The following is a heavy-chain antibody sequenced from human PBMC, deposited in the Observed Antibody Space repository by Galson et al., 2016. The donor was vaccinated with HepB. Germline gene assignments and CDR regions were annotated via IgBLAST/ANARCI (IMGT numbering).Heavy chain of an antibody. CDR2: IWYDGSNK. J-gene: IGHJ6*03. D-gene: IGHD4-17*01. CDR3: ARRYGDYDLVYYYYYYMDV. CDR1: GFTFSSYG. V-gene: IGHV3-33*01. Sequence: SLRLSCAASGFTFSSYGMHWVRQAPGKGLEWVAVIWYDGSNKYYADSVKGRFTISRDNSKNTLYLQMNSLRAEDTAVYYCARRYGDYDLVYYYYYYMDVWDKGTTVTVSS.